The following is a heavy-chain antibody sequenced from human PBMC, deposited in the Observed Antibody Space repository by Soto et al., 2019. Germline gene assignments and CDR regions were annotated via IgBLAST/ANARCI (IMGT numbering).Heavy chain of an antibody. J-gene: IGHJ6*02. CDR3: ARDIGGKVVSVGYYYYGMDV. D-gene: IGHD3-16*01. CDR2: IIPIFGTA. V-gene: IGHV1-69*13. CDR1: GGTFSSYA. Sequence: ASVKVSCKASGGTFSSYAISWVRQAPGQGLEWMGGIIPIFGTANYAQKFQGRVTITADESTSTAYMELSSLRSEDTAVYYCARDIGGKVVSVGYYYYGMDVWGQGTTVTVSS.